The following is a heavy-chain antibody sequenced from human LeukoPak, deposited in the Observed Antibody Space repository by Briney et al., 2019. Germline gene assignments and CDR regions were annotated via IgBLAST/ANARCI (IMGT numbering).Heavy chain of an antibody. Sequence: AAVKVSCKASGNTFTNNGISWVRQAPGQGLEWMGWISAYNGNTNYAQKFQGRVTMTTDTSTSTAYMELRSLRSDDTAVYYCARVWWNAFDIWGQGTMVTVSS. J-gene: IGHJ3*02. CDR2: ISAYNGNT. CDR3: ARVWWNAFDI. V-gene: IGHV1-18*01. CDR1: GNTFTNNG. D-gene: IGHD2-21*01.